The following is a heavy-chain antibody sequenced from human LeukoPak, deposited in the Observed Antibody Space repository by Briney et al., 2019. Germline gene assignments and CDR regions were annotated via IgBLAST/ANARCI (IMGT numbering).Heavy chain of an antibody. J-gene: IGHJ6*03. D-gene: IGHD6-13*01. CDR3: ARPRIAAAGNVYYMDV. Sequence: GESLKISCKGSGYSFTSYWIGWVRQMPGKGLEWMGIIYLGDSDTRYSPSFQCQVTISADKSISTAYLQWSSLKASDTAMYYCARPRIAAAGNVYYMDVWGKGTTVTVSS. CDR2: IYLGDSDT. V-gene: IGHV5-51*01. CDR1: GYSFTSYW.